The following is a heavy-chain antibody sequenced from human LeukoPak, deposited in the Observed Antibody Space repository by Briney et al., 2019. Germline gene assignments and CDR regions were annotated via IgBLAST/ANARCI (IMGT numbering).Heavy chain of an antibody. J-gene: IGHJ5*02. D-gene: IGHD3-10*01. CDR2: MYYSGSP. V-gene: IGHV4-39*01. CDR3: ASQSSGSYFNCFDP. Sequence: PSETLSLTCTVSGGSISSSSYYWGWIRQPPGKGLEWIGSMYYSGSPHYNPSLKSRVTISVDTSKNQFSLKLSSVTAVDTAVYYCASQSSGSYFNCFDPWGQGTLVTVSS. CDR1: GGSISSSSYY.